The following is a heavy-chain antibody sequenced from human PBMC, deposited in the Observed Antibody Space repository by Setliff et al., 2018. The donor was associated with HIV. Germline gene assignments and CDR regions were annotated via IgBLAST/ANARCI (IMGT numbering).Heavy chain of an antibody. CDR1: GFTFSSYA. D-gene: IGHD1-7*01. CDR2: ISGSGGST. Sequence: PGGSLRLSCAASGFTFSSYAMSWVRQAPGKGLEWVSAISGSGGSTYYADSVKGRFTISRDNSKNTLYLQMNSLRAEDTAVYYCARGDGTKYYYYYYMDVWGKGTTVTVSS. V-gene: IGHV3-23*01. J-gene: IGHJ6*03. CDR3: ARGDGTKYYYYYYMDV.